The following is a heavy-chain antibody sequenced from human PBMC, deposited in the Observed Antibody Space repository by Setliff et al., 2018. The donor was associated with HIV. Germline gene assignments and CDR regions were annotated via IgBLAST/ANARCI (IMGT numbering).Heavy chain of an antibody. J-gene: IGHJ6*03. CDR2: IYTSGGT. Sequence: PSETLSLTCTVSGGSISTYYWTWIRQPAGKGLEWIGRIYTSGGTNYNPSLKSRVTMSVDTSKNQFSLKLSSVTAADTAMYYCARGSDTTGWSRYYYYMDVWGKGTTVTVSS. D-gene: IGHD6-19*01. V-gene: IGHV4-4*07. CDR1: GGSISTYY. CDR3: ARGSDTTGWSRYYYYMDV.